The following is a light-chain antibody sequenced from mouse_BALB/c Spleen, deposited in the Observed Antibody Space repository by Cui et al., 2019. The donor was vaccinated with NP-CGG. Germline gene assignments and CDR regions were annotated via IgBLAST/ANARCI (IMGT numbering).Light chain of an antibody. J-gene: IGLJ1*01. CDR3: ALWYSNHWV. CDR2: GTN. CDR1: TGAVTTSNY. Sequence: VLPQESALTTSPGETVTLTCRSSTGAVTTSNYANWVQEKPDHLFTGLIGGTNNRAPGVPARFSGSLIGDKAALTITGAQTEDEAIYFCALWYSNHWVFGGGTKLTVL. V-gene: IGLV1*01.